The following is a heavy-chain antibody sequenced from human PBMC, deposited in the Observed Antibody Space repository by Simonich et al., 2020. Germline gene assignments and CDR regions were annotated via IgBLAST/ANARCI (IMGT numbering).Heavy chain of an antibody. V-gene: IGHV1-2*06. J-gene: IGHJ5*02. CDR3: ARGTYGFAGTTRPNTENWFDP. CDR2: INPNSGGT. Sequence: QVQLVQSGAEVKKPGASVKVSCKASGYTFTGSYMHWVRQAPGQGLEWMGRINPNSGGTNYAQKFQGRVTMTRDTSISTAYMELSRLRSDDTAVYYCARGTYGFAGTTRPNTENWFDPWGQGTLVTVSS. D-gene: IGHD1-7*01. CDR1: GYTFTGSY.